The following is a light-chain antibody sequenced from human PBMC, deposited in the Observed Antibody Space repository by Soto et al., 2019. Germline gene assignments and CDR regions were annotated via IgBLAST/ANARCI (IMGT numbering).Light chain of an antibody. V-gene: IGKV1-9*01. CDR3: LHLNSYSPDT. J-gene: IGKJ3*01. CDR2: SAS. Sequence: DIQLTQSPSFLSASVGDRVTITCRASQGISSYLAWYQQKLGEAPKLLIFSASTLQNGVPSRFSGSGSGTEFTLTISSLQPEDFATYYCLHLNSYSPDTFGPGTKVDVK. CDR1: QGISSY.